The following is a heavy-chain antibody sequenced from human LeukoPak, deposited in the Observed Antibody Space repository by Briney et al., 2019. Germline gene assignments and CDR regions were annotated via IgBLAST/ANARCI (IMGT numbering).Heavy chain of an antibody. D-gene: IGHD3-9*01. V-gene: IGHV4-59*01. Sequence: SETLSLTCTVSGGSISSYYWSWTRQPPGKGLEWIGYIYYSGSTNYNPSLKSRVTISVDTSKNQFSLKLTSVTAADTAVCYCARGLRFDWLSGWGQGTLVTVSS. J-gene: IGHJ4*02. CDR1: GGSISSYY. CDR2: IYYSGST. CDR3: ARGLRFDWLSG.